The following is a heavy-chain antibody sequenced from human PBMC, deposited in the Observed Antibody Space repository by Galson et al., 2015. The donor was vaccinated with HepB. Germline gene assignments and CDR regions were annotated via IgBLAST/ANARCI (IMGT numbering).Heavy chain of an antibody. CDR2: IIPILGIA. D-gene: IGHD2-21*01. CDR1: GYTFTGYY. CDR3: ARGGYSRWFDP. J-gene: IGHJ5*02. Sequence: SVKVSCKASGYTFTGYYMHWVRQAPGQGPEWMGRIIPILGIANYAQKFQGRVTITADKSTSTAYMELSSLRSEDTAVYYCARGGYSRWFDPWGQGTLVTVSS. V-gene: IGHV1-69*04.